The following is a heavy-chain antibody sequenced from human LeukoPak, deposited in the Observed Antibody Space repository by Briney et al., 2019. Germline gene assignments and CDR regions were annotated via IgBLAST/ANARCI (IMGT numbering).Heavy chain of an antibody. Sequence: RGSLRLSCAASGFTFSSYAMSWVRQAPGKGLEWVSAISGSGGSTYYADSVKGRFTISRDNSKNTLYLQMNSLRAEDTAVYYCAKGYYYGSGSFPGYFDYWGQGTLVTVSS. CDR2: ISGSGGST. CDR1: GFTFSSYA. J-gene: IGHJ4*02. CDR3: AKGYYYGSGSFPGYFDY. V-gene: IGHV3-23*01. D-gene: IGHD3-10*01.